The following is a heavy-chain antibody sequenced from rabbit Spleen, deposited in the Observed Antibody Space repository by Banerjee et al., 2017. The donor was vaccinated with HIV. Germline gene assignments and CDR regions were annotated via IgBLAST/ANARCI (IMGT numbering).Heavy chain of an antibody. CDR3: ARDLAGAVGWNFYL. J-gene: IGHJ4*01. D-gene: IGHD1-1*01. V-gene: IGHV1S45*01. Sequence: QEQLEESGGGLVKPEGSLTLTCKASGFDLSSYYYMCWVRQAPGKRPEWIGCVYTSSGSTYYASWVKGRFTMSRTSSTTVTLQMTSLTAADTATYFCARDLAGAVGWNFYLWGPGTLVTVS. CDR2: VYTSSGST. CDR1: GFDLSSYYY.